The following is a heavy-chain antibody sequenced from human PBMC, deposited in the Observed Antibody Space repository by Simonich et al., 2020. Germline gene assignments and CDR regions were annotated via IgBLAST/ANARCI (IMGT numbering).Heavy chain of an antibody. Sequence: EVQLLESGGGLVQPGGSLRLSCAASGFTFSCCAMGLVRQAPGKGLEWVSAISGSGGSKYYADSVKGRFTISRDNSKNTLYLQMNSLRAEDTAVYYCATYYFDYWGQGTLVTVSS. CDR3: ATYYFDY. CDR2: ISGSGGSK. J-gene: IGHJ4*02. CDR1: GFTFSCCA. V-gene: IGHV3-23*01.